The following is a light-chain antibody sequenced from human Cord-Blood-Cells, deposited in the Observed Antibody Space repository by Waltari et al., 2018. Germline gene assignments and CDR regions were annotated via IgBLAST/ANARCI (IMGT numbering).Light chain of an antibody. J-gene: IGLJ2*01. Sequence: SYELTQPPSVSVSPGQTASITCSGDKSGDKYACWYQQKPGQSPVLVIYQDSKRPSGIPERFPGSNSGNTATLTISGTQAMDEADYYCQAWDSSTAVFGGGTKLTVL. CDR2: QDS. V-gene: IGLV3-1*01. CDR1: KSGDKY. CDR3: QAWDSSTAV.